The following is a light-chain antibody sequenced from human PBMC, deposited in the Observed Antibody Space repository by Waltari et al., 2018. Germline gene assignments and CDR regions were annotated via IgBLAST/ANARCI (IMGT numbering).Light chain of an antibody. CDR2: RAS. Sequence: DIQMTQSPSSLSASVGDRVTITCRASQAISNSLAWYQQKPGKAPKVLLYRASTLESGVPSRFSGSGTGTDYALTISSLQPEDFATYYCQQYAATPLTFGGGTKVEIK. CDR1: QAISNS. J-gene: IGKJ4*02. V-gene: IGKV1-NL1*01. CDR3: QQYAATPLT.